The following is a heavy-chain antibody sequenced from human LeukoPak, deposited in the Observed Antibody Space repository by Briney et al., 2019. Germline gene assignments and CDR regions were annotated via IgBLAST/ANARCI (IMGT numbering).Heavy chain of an antibody. J-gene: IGHJ6*03. Sequence: GASVKVSCKASGYTFTGYYMHWVRQAPGQGLEWMGWVNPNSGGTNYAQKFQGRVTMTRDTSISTAYMELSRLRSDDTAVYYCAKLNTIFGVAPPMDVWGKGTTVTVSS. CDR1: GYTFTGYY. CDR3: AKLNTIFGVAPPMDV. V-gene: IGHV1-2*02. CDR2: VNPNSGGT. D-gene: IGHD3-3*01.